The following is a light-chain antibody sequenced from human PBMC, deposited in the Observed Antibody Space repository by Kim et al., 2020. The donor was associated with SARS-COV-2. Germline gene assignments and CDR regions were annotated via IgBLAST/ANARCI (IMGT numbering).Light chain of an antibody. Sequence: DIQMTQSPITLSASVGDRVTITCRASQGIGSWLAWYQQKPGKAPKLLIYKASTLESGVPSRFSGSGSGTEFTLTISGLQPDDFATYYCQQYNSYSYTFGQGTKLEI. V-gene: IGKV1-5*03. CDR3: QQYNSYSYT. J-gene: IGKJ2*01. CDR2: KAS. CDR1: QGIGSW.